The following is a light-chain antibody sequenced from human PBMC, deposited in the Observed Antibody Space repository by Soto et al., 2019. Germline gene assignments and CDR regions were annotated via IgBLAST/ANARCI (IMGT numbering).Light chain of an antibody. CDR1: HDIRDH. J-gene: IGKJ3*01. CDR2: DAS. Sequence: IQMTQSPSSLSASVGDRVTLTCQASHDIRDHLNWYQQKPGKPHKLLIYDASNLQTGVPSRFSGSGSGTDFTFTISSLQPEDIATYFCHQYDNLSQTFGPGTKVDIK. V-gene: IGKV1-33*01. CDR3: HQYDNLSQT.